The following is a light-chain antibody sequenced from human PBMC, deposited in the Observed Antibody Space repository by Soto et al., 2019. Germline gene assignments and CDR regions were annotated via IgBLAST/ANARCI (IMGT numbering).Light chain of an antibody. Sequence: QSALTQPASVSGSPGQSITISCTGTSSDVGGYNYVSWYQQHPGKAPKLMIYEVSNRPSGVSNRFSGSKSGNTASLTISGRQAEDEADYYCSSYTSSSTYVFGTGTKVNDL. J-gene: IGLJ1*01. V-gene: IGLV2-14*01. CDR2: EVS. CDR1: SSDVGGYNY. CDR3: SSYTSSSTYV.